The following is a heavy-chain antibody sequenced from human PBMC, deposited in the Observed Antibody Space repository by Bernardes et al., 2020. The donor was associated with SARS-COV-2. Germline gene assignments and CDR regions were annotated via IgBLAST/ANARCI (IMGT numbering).Heavy chain of an antibody. Sequence: GGSLRLCCEASGFTFSTYAMSWVRQAPGKGLEWVSDISGPGRTYYADSVKGRFTISRDNSKNTLYLEMNSLRAEDTAVYYCAKELAYGTTWRDYKYYFGMDVWGQGTTVTVSS. CDR2: ISGPGRT. CDR3: AKELAYGTTWRDYKYYFGMDV. D-gene: IGHD3-10*01. J-gene: IGHJ6*02. V-gene: IGHV3-23*01. CDR1: GFTFSTYA.